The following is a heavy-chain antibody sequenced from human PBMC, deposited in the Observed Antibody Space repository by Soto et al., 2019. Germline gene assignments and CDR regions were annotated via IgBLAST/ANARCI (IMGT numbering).Heavy chain of an antibody. J-gene: IGHJ5*02. CDR3: ARESAALNWFDP. CDR1: GFSFRRYS. V-gene: IGHV3-48*02. Sequence: GGAPRLSCATPGFSFRRYSMKWGRPAPGKGLEWVSYISSSSSTIYYADSVKGRFTISRDNAKNSLYLQMNSLRDEDTAVYYCARESAALNWFDPWGQGTLVTVSS. D-gene: IGHD2-2*01. CDR2: ISSSSSTI.